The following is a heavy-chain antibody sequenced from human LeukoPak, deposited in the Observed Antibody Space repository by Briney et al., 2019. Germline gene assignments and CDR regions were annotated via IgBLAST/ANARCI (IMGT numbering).Heavy chain of an antibody. CDR2: ISGSGGST. D-gene: IGHD3-3*01. Sequence: PGGSLRLSCAASGFTFSSYAMSWVRQAPGKGLEWVSAISGSGGSTDYADSVKGRFTISRDNSKNTLYLQMNSLRAEDTAVYYCAKDGKYYDFWSGYYSRSYYYYMDVWGKGTTVTVSS. CDR3: AKDGKYYDFWSGYYSRSYYYYMDV. V-gene: IGHV3-23*01. CDR1: GFTFSSYA. J-gene: IGHJ6*03.